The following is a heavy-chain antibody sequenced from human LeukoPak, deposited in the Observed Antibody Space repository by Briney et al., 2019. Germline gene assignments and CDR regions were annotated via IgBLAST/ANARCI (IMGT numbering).Heavy chain of an antibody. J-gene: IGHJ5*02. CDR1: GFTFSDYA. CDR3: AKGPWVGYSSSWYDWFDP. Sequence: PGGSLRLSCAASGFTFSDYAMSWVRQAPGKGLEWVSAISGSGGSTYYADSVKGRFTISRDNSKNTLYLQMNSLRAEDTAVCYCAKGPWVGYSSSWYDWFDPWGQGTLVTVSS. D-gene: IGHD6-13*01. V-gene: IGHV3-23*01. CDR2: ISGSGGST.